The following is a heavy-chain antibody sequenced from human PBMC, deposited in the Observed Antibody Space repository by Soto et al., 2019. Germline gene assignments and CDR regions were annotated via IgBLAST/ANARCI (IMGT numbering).Heavy chain of an antibody. CDR1: GGSVSSSGYY. V-gene: IGHV4-39*01. CDR2: IYYSGST. Sequence: QLQLQESGPGLVKPSETLSLTCTVSGGSVSSSGYYWGWIRQPPGKGLEWIGTIYYSGSTYYNPSLKSRVTISVDTSKNQFSLKLSSVTAADTAVYYCATSNWIDPWGQGTLVTVSS. CDR3: ATSNWIDP. J-gene: IGHJ5*02.